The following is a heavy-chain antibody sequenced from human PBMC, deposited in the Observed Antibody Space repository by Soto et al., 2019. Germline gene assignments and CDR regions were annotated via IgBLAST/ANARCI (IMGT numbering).Heavy chain of an antibody. CDR3: ARSDGRYYYDSSGYYNY. CDR1: GGTVSSYA. Sequence: SVKVSCKASGGTVSSYAISWVRQAPGQGLEWMGGIIPIFGTANYAQKFQGRVTITADKSTSTAYMELSSLRSEDTAVYYCARSDGRYYYDSSGYYNYWGQGTLVTVSS. V-gene: IGHV1-69*06. CDR2: IIPIFGTA. D-gene: IGHD3-22*01. J-gene: IGHJ4*02.